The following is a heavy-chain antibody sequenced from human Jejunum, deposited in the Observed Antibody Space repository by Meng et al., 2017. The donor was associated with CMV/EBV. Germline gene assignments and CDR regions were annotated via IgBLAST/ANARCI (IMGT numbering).Heavy chain of an antibody. V-gene: IGHV2-5*01. D-gene: IGHD3-10*01. J-gene: IGHJ5*02. Sequence: QISLKDSCLTLFKPTQTLTLTCTFSGFSLSTSGVAVGWIRQPPGEALEWLAIIYWNDDKHHSPSLNSRLTITKDTSKIRVVLTMTNMEPVDTATYYCAHRSSGRARAWLDPWGQGTLVTVSS. CDR2: IYWNDDK. CDR1: GFSLSTSGVA. CDR3: AHRSSGRARAWLDP.